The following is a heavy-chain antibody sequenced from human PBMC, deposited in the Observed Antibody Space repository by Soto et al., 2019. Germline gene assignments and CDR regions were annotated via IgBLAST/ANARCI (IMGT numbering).Heavy chain of an antibody. V-gene: IGHV1-8*01. J-gene: IGHJ4*01. CDR3: ARLDEYCNRLKCYSNFDF. CDR1: GYNFTNFD. Sequence: GASVKVSCKTSGYNFTNFDINWVRQAPGRGLVWMGWMNPSSGETGSAQNFQGRVTMSRDISTRTFFMQLTSLRSEDTAIYYCARLDEYCNRLKCYSNFDFCGRGPQVPVYS. CDR2: MNPSSGET. D-gene: IGHD2-15*01.